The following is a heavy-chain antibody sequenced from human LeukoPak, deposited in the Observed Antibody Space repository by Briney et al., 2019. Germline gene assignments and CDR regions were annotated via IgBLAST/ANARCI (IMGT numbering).Heavy chain of an antibody. V-gene: IGHV3-21*01. CDR3: AREGEEQSFDY. D-gene: IGHD1/OR15-1a*01. J-gene: IGHJ4*02. Sequence: GGSLRLSCAASGFTFSSYSMNWIRQAPGKGLEWVSSISSSSYIYYADSVKGRFTISRDNAENSLYLQMNSLRAEDTAVYYCAREGEEQSFDYWGQGTLVTVSS. CDR2: ISSSSYI. CDR1: GFTFSSYS.